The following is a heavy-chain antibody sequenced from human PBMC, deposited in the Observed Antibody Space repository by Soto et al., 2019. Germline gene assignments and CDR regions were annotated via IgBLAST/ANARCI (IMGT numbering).Heavy chain of an antibody. D-gene: IGHD3-22*01. V-gene: IGHV1-18*01. CDR3: ARDTQQHSNGYYLEWFDP. CDR1: GYTFYRYG. Sequence: ASVKVSCKASGYTFYRYGITWVRQAPGQGLEWMGWINPSNDNTNYAQKFRGRVTMTTDASTSTAHMELRSLKSDDTAVYYCARDTQQHSNGYYLEWFDPWGQGPLVIVSS. J-gene: IGHJ5*02. CDR2: INPSNDNT.